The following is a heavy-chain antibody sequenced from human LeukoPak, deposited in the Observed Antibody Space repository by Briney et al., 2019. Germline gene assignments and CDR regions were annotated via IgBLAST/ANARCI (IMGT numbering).Heavy chain of an antibody. J-gene: IGHJ4*02. V-gene: IGHV3-23*01. CDR3: AKETYSGSYSTFDY. D-gene: IGHD1-26*01. CDR2: ISGSGGST. CDR1: GFTFSSYA. Sequence: GGSLRLSCVASGFTFSSYAMSWVRQAPGKGLEWVSAISGSGGSTYYADSVKGRFTISRDNSKNTLYVQMNSLRAEETAVYYCAKETYSGSYSTFDYWGQGTLVTVSS.